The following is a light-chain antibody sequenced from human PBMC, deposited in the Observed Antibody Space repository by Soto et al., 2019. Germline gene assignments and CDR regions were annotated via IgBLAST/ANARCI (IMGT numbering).Light chain of an antibody. CDR1: SSDVGGCTY. Sequence: QSVLTQPASASGSPGQSVAISCTGTSSDVGGCTYVSWYQQHPGKAPKLMIHEVNKRPSGVPDRFSGSKSGNTASLTVSGLQAEDEADYYCSSYAGSSNVVGTGTKVTVL. CDR2: EVN. V-gene: IGLV2-8*01. CDR3: SSYAGSSNV. J-gene: IGLJ1*01.